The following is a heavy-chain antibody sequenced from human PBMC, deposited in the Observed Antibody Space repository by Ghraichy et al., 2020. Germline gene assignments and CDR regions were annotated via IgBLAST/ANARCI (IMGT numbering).Heavy chain of an antibody. D-gene: IGHD1-14*01. V-gene: IGHV1-3*01. CDR2: INGGNGNT. CDR3: ARDGWVNPGAFDI. CDR1: GYTFTSYA. J-gene: IGHJ3*02. Sequence: ASVKASCKASGYTFTSYAMHWVRQAPGQGLEWMGWINGGNGNTNYAQKFQGRVTFTRDTSASTAYMELNSLTSEDTAVYYCARDGWVNPGAFDIWGQGTVVTV.